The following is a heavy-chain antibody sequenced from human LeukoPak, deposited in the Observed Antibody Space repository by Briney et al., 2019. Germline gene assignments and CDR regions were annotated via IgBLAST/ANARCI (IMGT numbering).Heavy chain of an antibody. CDR1: GYRFTNHW. D-gene: IGHD2-21*01. Sequence: GESLKISCQGSGYRFTNHWIAWVRQMPGKGLEWMGIVHPGDSDTRYSPSFQGQVTISADKSISTAYLQWSSLKASDTAMYYCASVVGPGSFDPWGQGTLVTVSS. CDR3: ASVVGPGSFDP. CDR2: VHPGDSDT. V-gene: IGHV5-51*01. J-gene: IGHJ5*02.